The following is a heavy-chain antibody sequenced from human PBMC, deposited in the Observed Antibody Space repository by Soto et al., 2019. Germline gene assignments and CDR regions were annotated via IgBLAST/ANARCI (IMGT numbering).Heavy chain of an antibody. V-gene: IGHV1-69*13. CDR1: GGTFSSYA. CDR2: IIPIFGTA. D-gene: IGHD6-13*01. Sequence: SVKVSCKASGGTFSSYAISWVRQAPGQGLEWMGGIIPIFGTANYAQKFQGRVTITADESTSTAYMELSSLRSEDTAVYYCARGPPGLKQQLVRYFEDWGQGTRVTVSS. CDR3: ARGPPGLKQQLVRYFED. J-gene: IGHJ4*02.